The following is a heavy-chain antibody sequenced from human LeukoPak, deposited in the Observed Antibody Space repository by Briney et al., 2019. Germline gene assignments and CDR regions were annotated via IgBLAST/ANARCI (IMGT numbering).Heavy chain of an antibody. CDR1: GASVSTSH. V-gene: IGHV4-59*02. Sequence: SETLSLTCVVSGASVSTSHWNWIRQLPGKGLEWIGCLSYTGKTDYNPSLASRVTISLGTSKNQVSLKLRSVTAADTAVYYCSEGYIEPFDHWGQGTLVTVSS. J-gene: IGHJ4*02. CDR2: LSYTGKT. CDR3: SEGYIEPFDH. D-gene: IGHD5-24*01.